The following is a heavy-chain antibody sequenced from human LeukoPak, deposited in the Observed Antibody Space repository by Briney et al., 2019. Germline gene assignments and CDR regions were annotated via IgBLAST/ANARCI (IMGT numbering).Heavy chain of an antibody. CDR2: IIPIFGTA. CDR1: GGTISSYA. J-gene: IGHJ6*03. D-gene: IGHD6-13*01. CDR3: ASPPVPQAAAITPGYFYYYMDV. V-gene: IGHV1-69*06. Sequence: GASVKVSCTASGGTISSYAISWVRQAPGQGLEWMGGIIPIFGTANYAQTFQGRVTITADKSSTTVYMELSSLRSEDTAVYYCASPPVPQAAAITPGYFYYYMDVWGKGTTVTVSS.